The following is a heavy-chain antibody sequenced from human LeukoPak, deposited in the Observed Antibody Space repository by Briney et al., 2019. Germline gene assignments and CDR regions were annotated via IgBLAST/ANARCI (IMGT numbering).Heavy chain of an antibody. CDR3: ARAITHCSGGSCYQSNGFDP. D-gene: IGHD2-15*01. Sequence: ASVKVSCKASGYTFTGYYMHWVRQAPGQGLEWMGWINPNSGGTNYAQKFQGRVTMTRDTSISTAYMELSRLRSDDTAVYYSARAITHCSGGSCYQSNGFDPWGQGTLVTVSS. V-gene: IGHV1-2*02. J-gene: IGHJ5*02. CDR1: GYTFTGYY. CDR2: INPNSGGT.